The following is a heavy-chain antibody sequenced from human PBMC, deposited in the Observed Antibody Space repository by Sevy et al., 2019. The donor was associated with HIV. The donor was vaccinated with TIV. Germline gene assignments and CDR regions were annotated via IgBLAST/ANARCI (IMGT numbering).Heavy chain of an antibody. V-gene: IGHV1-24*01. CDR1: GYTLSGLS. D-gene: IGHD2-2*02. J-gene: IGHJ4*02. CDR2: FDPEDDET. CDR3: TTGFPVEYRECGSFTCYTDYFAQ. Sequence: ASVKVSCKVSGYTLSGLSMHWVRQAPGKGLEWMGGFDPEDDETIYAQKFQGRITMTEDTSANTAYMELRSLGYEDTAVYYCTTGFPVEYRECGSFTCYTDYFAQWGQGTLVTVSS.